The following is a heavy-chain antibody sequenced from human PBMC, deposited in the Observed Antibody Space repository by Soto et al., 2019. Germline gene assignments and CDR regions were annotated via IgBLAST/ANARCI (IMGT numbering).Heavy chain of an antibody. V-gene: IGHV3-30*18. Sequence: QVQLVESGGGVVQPGRSLRLSCAASGFTFSSYGMHWVRQAPGKGLEWVAVISYDGSNKYYADSVKGRFTISRDNSKNRLYLQMNSLRAEDTAVYYCAKDTGSFDPWGQGTLVTVSS. CDR1: GFTFSSYG. D-gene: IGHD1-1*01. CDR3: AKDTGSFDP. J-gene: IGHJ5*02. CDR2: ISYDGSNK.